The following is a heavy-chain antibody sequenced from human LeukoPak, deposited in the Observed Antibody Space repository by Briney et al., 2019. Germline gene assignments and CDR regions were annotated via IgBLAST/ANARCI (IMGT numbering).Heavy chain of an antibody. V-gene: IGHV3-21*01. CDR3: ARDAPGAARLFDY. J-gene: IGHJ4*02. CDR2: ISSSSSYI. D-gene: IGHD6-6*01. CDR1: GFTFSSYS. Sequence: GGSLRLSCAASGFTFSSYSMNWVRQAPGKGLEWVSSISSSSSYIYYADSVKGRFTISRDNAKDSLYLQMNSLRAEDTAVYYCARDAPGAARLFDYWGQGTLVTVSS.